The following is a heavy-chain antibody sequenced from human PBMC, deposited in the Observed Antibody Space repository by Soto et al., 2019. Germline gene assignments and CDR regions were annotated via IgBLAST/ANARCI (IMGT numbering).Heavy chain of an antibody. V-gene: IGHV3-7*03. CDR1: GFTFSSYC. CDR3: ARAYDFADY. J-gene: IGHJ4*02. D-gene: IGHD3-3*01. CDR2: IKQDGSEK. Sequence: EVQLVESGGGLVQPGGSLRLSCAASGFTFSSYCMSWVRQAPGKGLEWVANIKQDGSEKYYVDSVKGRFTISRDNAKNSLYLQMNSLRAEDTAVYYCARAYDFADYWGQGTLVTVSS.